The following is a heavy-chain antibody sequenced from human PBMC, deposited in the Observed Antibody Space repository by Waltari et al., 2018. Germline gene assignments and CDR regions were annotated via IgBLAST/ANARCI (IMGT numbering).Heavy chain of an antibody. CDR1: GFPFSNYG. D-gene: IGHD2-8*02. CDR2: INDSGAST. Sequence: EVQLLESGGGFVQPGGSLRLSCAASGFPFSNYGMTWVRQAPGKGMEWGAGINDSGASTNYADSVKGRFTISRDNSKNTVYLQMSSLRVEDTAVYYCAKELGVFDYWGQGTLVTVSS. CDR3: AKELGVFDY. V-gene: IGHV3-23*01. J-gene: IGHJ4*02.